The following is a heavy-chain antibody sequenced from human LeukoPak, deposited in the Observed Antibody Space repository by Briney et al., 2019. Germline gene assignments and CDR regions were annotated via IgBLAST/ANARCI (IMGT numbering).Heavy chain of an antibody. CDR2: ISGRTNYT. CDR3: ARDRVSGYDYFDY. J-gene: IGHJ4*02. D-gene: IGHD5-12*01. Sequence: GGSLRLSCAASGFTFSDYYMSWIRQAPGKGLEWVSYISGRTNYTNYADSVKGRFTISTDNAKNSLYLQMNSLRAEDTAVYYCARDRVSGYDYFDYWGQGTLVTVSS. V-gene: IGHV3-11*05. CDR1: GFTFSDYY.